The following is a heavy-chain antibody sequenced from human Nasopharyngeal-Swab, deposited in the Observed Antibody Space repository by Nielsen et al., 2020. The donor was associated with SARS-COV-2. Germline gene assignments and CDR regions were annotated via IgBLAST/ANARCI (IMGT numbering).Heavy chain of an antibody. Sequence: WIRQAPGKGLEWVGHIYYSGSTNYNPSLKSRITISVDTSKNQFSLKLSSVTAADAAVYYCARETGFSGAFDIWGQGTMVTVSS. D-gene: IGHD6-19*01. J-gene: IGHJ3*02. CDR3: ARETGFSGAFDI. CDR2: IYYSGST. V-gene: IGHV4-59*01.